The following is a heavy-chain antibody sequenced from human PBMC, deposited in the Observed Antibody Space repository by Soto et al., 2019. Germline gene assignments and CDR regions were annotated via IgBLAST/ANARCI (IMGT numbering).Heavy chain of an antibody. CDR1: GYTFTSYD. V-gene: IGHV1-8*01. Sequence: QVQLVQSGAEVKKPGASVKVSCKASGYTFTSYDINWVRQATGQGLEWMGWMNPNSGKTGYAQKFQGRVTMTRNTSISTAYMGLSSLRSEDTAVCYCARWPDGYYYYGMDVWGQGTTVTVSS. CDR3: ARWPDGYYYYGMDV. CDR2: MNPNSGKT. J-gene: IGHJ6*02.